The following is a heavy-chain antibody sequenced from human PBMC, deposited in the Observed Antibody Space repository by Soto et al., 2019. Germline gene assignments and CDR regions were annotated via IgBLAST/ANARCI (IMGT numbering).Heavy chain of an antibody. V-gene: IGHV5-51*01. D-gene: IGHD2-15*01. Sequence: PGESLTISGRCSGYSFTRYWIGWVRQMPGKGLEWMGIIYPGDSDTRYSPSFQGQVTISADKSISTAYLQWSSLKASDTAMYYCARTTTPYGMDVWGQGTTVTVSS. CDR2: IYPGDSDT. J-gene: IGHJ6*02. CDR1: GYSFTRYW. CDR3: ARTTTPYGMDV.